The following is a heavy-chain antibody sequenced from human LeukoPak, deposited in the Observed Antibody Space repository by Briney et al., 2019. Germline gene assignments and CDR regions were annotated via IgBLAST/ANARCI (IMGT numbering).Heavy chain of an antibody. CDR2: ISGSGGST. CDR1: GFTFSSYA. V-gene: IGHV3-23*01. J-gene: IGHJ4*02. CDR3: AKDGLELRLVDY. D-gene: IGHD1-7*01. Sequence: GESLKISCAASGFTFSSYAMSWVRQAPGKGPEWVSAISGSGGSTYYADSVKGRFTISRDNSKNTLYLQMNSLRAEDTAVYYCAKDGLELRLVDYWGQGTLVTVSS.